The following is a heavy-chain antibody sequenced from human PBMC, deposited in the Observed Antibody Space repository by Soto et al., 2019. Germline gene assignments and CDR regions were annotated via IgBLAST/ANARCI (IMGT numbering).Heavy chain of an antibody. CDR2: ISSSGSAV. Sequence: GGSLRLSCVASGFTFSEYEINWVRQAPGKGLEWISYISSSGSAVYYADSVKGRFTISRDNEKNSVFLHVNRMRAEDAYVYYRARFKSYTIAWSYWGHGTLVTVSS. V-gene: IGHV3-48*03. CDR1: GFTFSEYE. J-gene: IGHJ4*01. CDR3: ARFKSYTIAWSY. D-gene: IGHD2-2*02.